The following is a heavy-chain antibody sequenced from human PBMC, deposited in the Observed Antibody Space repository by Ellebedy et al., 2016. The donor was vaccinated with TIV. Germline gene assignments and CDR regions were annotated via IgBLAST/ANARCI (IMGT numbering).Heavy chain of an antibody. CDR1: GFSFEEYA. Sequence: SLKISCAVSGFSFEEYAMHWVRQVPGKGLEWVSGISWNSGSIGYADSVKGRFTISRDNAKNLLYLQMNSLRAEDTAVYYCSRDREIAVAEFVYWGQGTLVTVSS. D-gene: IGHD6-19*01. V-gene: IGHV3-9*01. CDR2: ISWNSGSI. CDR3: SRDREIAVAEFVY. J-gene: IGHJ4*02.